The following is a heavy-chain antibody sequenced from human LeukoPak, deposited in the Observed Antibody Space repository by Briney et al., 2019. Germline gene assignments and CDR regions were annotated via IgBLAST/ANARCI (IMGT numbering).Heavy chain of an antibody. Sequence: GASVKVSCKPSGYTFTGYYMLWVRQAPGQALEWMGWINPNSGGTNYAQKFQGRVTMTRNTSISTAYMELSRLRSDDTAVYYCARDLWFEAAPENWFDPWGQGTLVTVSS. CDR2: INPNSGGT. CDR1: GYTFTGYY. CDR3: ARDLWFEAAPENWFDP. J-gene: IGHJ5*02. D-gene: IGHD3-10*01. V-gene: IGHV1-2*02.